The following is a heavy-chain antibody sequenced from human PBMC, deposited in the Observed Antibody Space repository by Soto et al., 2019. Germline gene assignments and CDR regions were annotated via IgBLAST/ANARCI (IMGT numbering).Heavy chain of an antibody. CDR3: ARGLRYFDWLS. D-gene: IGHD3-9*01. J-gene: IGHJ5*02. V-gene: IGHV4-59*01. CDR1: GGSISGYF. Sequence: SETLSLTCIVSGGSISGYFWSWIRQPPGKGLEWVGYIYYSGSTSYNPSLKGRVTISVDTSKNQFSLKLNSVTAADTAVYYCARGLRYFDWLSSGQGTLATVSS. CDR2: IYYSGST.